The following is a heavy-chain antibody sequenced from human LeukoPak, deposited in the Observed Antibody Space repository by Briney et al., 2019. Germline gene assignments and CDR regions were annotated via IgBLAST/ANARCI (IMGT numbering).Heavy chain of an antibody. V-gene: IGHV5-51*01. D-gene: IGHD4-17*01. CDR1: GYSFTSYW. Sequence: GESLKISCKGSGYSFTSYWIGWVRQMPGKGLEWMGIVYPTDSDTRYSPSFQGQVTISPDKSLSPAYLQWSSLKASDTAIYYCARVYGDLESLFDYWGQGTLVTVSS. CDR2: VYPTDSDT. J-gene: IGHJ4*02. CDR3: ARVYGDLESLFDY.